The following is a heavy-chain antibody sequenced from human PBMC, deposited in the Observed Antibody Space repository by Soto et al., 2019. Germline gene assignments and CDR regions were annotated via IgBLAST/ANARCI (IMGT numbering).Heavy chain of an antibody. CDR1: GYTFTSYG. CDR3: ARECNSTSSNAGNNWYDP. D-gene: IGHD2-2*01. J-gene: IGHJ5*02. V-gene: IGHV1-18*01. Sequence: ASVKVSCKASGYTFTSYGISWVRQAPGQGLEWMGWISAYNGNTNYAQKLQGRVTMTTDTSTSTAYMELRSLRSDDTAVYYCARECNSTSSNAGNNWYDPWGQGTLVTVSS. CDR2: ISAYNGNT.